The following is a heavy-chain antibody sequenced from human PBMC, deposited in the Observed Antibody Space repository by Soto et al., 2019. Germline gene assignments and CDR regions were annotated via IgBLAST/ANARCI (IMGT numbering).Heavy chain of an antibody. V-gene: IGHV3-9*01. Sequence: HPGGSLRLSCAASGFTFDDYAMHWVRQAPGKGLEWVSGIRWNSGSIGYADSVKGRFTISRDNAKNSLSLQMNSLRAEDTALYYCAKEKGFGGVRKGMDVWGQGATVTVSS. CDR3: AKEKGFGGVRKGMDV. CDR2: IRWNSGSI. CDR1: GFTFDDYA. D-gene: IGHD3-16*01. J-gene: IGHJ6*02.